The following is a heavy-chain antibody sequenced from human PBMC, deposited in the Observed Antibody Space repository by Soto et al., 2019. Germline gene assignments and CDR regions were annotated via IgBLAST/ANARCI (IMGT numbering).Heavy chain of an antibody. D-gene: IGHD3-3*01. CDR2: IYYSGST. Sequence: QVQLQESGPGLVKPSQTLSLTCTVSGGSISSGDYYWSWIRQPPGKGLEWIGYIYYSGSTYYNPSLKSRVTISVDTSKNQFSLKLTSVTAADTAVYHCARDQTEYFGWWFDPWGQRTLVTVSS. J-gene: IGHJ5*02. CDR1: GGSISSGDYY. CDR3: ARDQTEYFGWWFDP. V-gene: IGHV4-30-4*08.